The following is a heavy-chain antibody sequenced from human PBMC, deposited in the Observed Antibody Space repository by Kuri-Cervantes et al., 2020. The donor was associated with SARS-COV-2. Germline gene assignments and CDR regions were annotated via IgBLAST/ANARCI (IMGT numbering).Heavy chain of an antibody. V-gene: IGHV3-30*03. Sequence: GESLKISCAASGFNFSRTDMHWARQAPGKGLEWVAVISYDGKKKKCIGSGKGRLTISRDNSQNTVYLRMTNLRTEDTAMYYCATDHFGVHDFWGQGTLVTVSS. CDR1: GFNFSRTD. J-gene: IGHJ4*02. CDR2: ISYDGKKK. D-gene: IGHD2-21*01. CDR3: ATDHFGVHDF.